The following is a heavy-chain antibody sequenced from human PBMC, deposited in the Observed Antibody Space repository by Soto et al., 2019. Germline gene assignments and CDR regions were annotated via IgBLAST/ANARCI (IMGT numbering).Heavy chain of an antibody. CDR1: GFTFGDYA. Sequence: GGSLRLSCTASGFTFGDYAMSWVRQAPGKGLEWVGFIRSKAYGGTTEYAASVKGRFTISRDDSKSIAYLQMNSLKTEDTAVYYCTGVKSRLRWALGYWGQGTLVTVSS. CDR3: TGVKSRLRWALGY. V-gene: IGHV3-49*04. D-gene: IGHD4-17*01. J-gene: IGHJ4*02. CDR2: IRSKAYGGTT.